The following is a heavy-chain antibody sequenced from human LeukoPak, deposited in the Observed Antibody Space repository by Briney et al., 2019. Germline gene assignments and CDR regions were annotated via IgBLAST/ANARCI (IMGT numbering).Heavy chain of an antibody. V-gene: IGHV3-30-3*01. Sequence: PGGSMRPSCAASGFTFSSYAMHWVRQAPGKGLEWVAVISYDGSNKYYADSVKGRFTISRDNSKNTLYLQMNSLRAEDTAVYYCARDRITIFGVVIQYYFDYWGQGTLVTVSS. CDR2: ISYDGSNK. J-gene: IGHJ4*02. CDR1: GFTFSSYA. D-gene: IGHD3-3*01. CDR3: ARDRITIFGVVIQYYFDY.